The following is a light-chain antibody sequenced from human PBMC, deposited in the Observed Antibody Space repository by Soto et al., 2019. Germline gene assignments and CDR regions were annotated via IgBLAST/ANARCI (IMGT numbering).Light chain of an antibody. Sequence: SYELTQSPSVSMAPGQTATFTCGGNKIGSKSVHWYQQKPGQAPVLVVYDDSHRAAGIPERFSGSNSGNTATLTISRVEAGDEADYYCQVWDSTGDHSRVFGGGTKVTVL. CDR2: DDS. V-gene: IGLV3-21*02. J-gene: IGLJ2*01. CDR1: KIGSKS. CDR3: QVWDSTGDHSRV.